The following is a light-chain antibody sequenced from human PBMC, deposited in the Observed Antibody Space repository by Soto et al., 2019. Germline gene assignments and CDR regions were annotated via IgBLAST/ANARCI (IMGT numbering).Light chain of an antibody. V-gene: IGLV1-40*01. CDR2: GNI. CDR3: QSYDTGLSGVV. J-gene: IGLJ2*01. Sequence: QSALTQPPSVSGAPGQTVTISCTGTSSNIGSHFDVHWYQHLPGTVPKLLIYGNIHRPSGVPYRFSGSKSATSASLAITGRQAEDEADYYCQSYDTGLSGVVFGGGTKLTVL. CDR1: SSNIGSHFD.